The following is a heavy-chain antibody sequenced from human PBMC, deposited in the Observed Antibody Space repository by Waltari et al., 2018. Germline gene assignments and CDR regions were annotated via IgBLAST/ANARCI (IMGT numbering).Heavy chain of an antibody. D-gene: IGHD6-19*01. Sequence: QVQLVQSGAEVKKPGSSVKVSCKASGGTFSSYAISWVRQAPGQGLEWMGRIIPIFGTANYAQKFQGRVTITADKSTSTAYMELSSLRSEDTAVYYCARTSGYSSGWSDYYYGMDVWGQGTTVTVSS. CDR2: IIPIFGTA. J-gene: IGHJ6*02. V-gene: IGHV1-69*08. CDR1: GGTFSSYA. CDR3: ARTSGYSSGWSDYYYGMDV.